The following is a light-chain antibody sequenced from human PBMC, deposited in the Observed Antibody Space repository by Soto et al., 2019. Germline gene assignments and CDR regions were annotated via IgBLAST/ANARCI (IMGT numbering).Light chain of an antibody. Sequence: EIVLTQSPGTLSLSPGERATLSCRASQSVRSGYLAWYQQKPGQAPRLLIYDASNRATGIPARFSGSGSGTDFTLTISRLEPEDFAVYYCQQYGSSPLTFGGGTKVDIK. V-gene: IGKV3-20*01. J-gene: IGKJ4*01. CDR1: QSVRSGY. CDR2: DAS. CDR3: QQYGSSPLT.